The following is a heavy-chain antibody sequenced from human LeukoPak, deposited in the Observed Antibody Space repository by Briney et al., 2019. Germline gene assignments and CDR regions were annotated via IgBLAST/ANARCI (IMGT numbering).Heavy chain of an antibody. D-gene: IGHD2-21*02. V-gene: IGHV3-23*01. CDR3: AKDRTVVTTSVFDI. CDR1: GFTFSPYA. CDR2: VSGSGDST. Sequence: GGSLRLSCAASGFTFSPYAMSWVRQATGKGLEWVSGVSGSGDSTYYADSVKGRFTISRDNSKNTLYLQMNSLRAEDTAVYYCAKDRTVVTTSVFDIWGQGTMVTVSS. J-gene: IGHJ3*02.